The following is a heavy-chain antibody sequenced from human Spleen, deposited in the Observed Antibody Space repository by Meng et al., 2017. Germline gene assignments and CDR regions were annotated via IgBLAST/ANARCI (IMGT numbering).Heavy chain of an antibody. CDR1: SGSFNECF. Sequence: QVQRQQCGEGLLKPSETLSLTFAVYSGSFNECFWSWIRQSPGKGLEWIGEIRQSGTTNYNASLRSRATISIDTSKNHFSLKLTSVTAADTAVYYCAGGGVVAWEVLQYLGQGTLVTVSS. D-gene: IGHD1-26*01. V-gene: IGHV4-34*01. CDR3: AGGGVVAWEVLQY. J-gene: IGHJ4*02. CDR2: IRQSGTT.